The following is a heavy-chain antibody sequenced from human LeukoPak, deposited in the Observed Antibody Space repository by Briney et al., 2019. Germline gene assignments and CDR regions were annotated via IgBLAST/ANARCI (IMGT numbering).Heavy chain of an antibody. D-gene: IGHD2-15*01. CDR1: GGTFSSYA. Sequence: SVKVSCKASGGTFSSYAINWVRQAPGQGLEWMGRIIPILGIANYAQKFQGRVTITADKSTSTAYLELSSLRSEDTAVYYCARLGSGNPEYFQHWGQGTLVTVSS. CDR3: ARLGSGNPEYFQH. CDR2: IIPILGIA. J-gene: IGHJ1*01. V-gene: IGHV1-69*04.